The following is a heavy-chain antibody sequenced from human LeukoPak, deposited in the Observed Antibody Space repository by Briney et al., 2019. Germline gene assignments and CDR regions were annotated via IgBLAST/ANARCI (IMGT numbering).Heavy chain of an antibody. J-gene: IGHJ3*02. D-gene: IGHD2-8*02. CDR2: IKQDGSEK. CDR1: GFAFESYW. V-gene: IGHV3-7*01. Sequence: GGSLRLSCAASGFAFESYWMSWVRQAPGKGLEWVANIKQDGSEKHYVDSVKGRFTISRDNAKNSLYLPMNSLRAEDTAVYYCARGSTGIWGQGTMVTVSS. CDR3: ARGSTGI.